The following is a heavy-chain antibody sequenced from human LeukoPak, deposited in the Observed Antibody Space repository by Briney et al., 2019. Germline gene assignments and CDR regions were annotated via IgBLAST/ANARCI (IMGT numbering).Heavy chain of an antibody. V-gene: IGHV3-23*01. Sequence: PGGSLRLSCAASGFTFISYAMSWVRQAPGKGLEWVSAISGSGGSTYYADSVKGRFTISRDNSKNTLYLQMNSLRAEDTAVYYCTSSSSRGIYYYYYYMDVWGKGTTVTVSS. CDR3: TSSSSRGIYYYYYYMDV. CDR1: GFTFISYA. D-gene: IGHD6-6*01. CDR2: ISGSGGST. J-gene: IGHJ6*03.